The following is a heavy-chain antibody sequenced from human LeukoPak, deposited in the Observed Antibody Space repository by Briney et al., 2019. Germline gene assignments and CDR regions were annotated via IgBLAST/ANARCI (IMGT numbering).Heavy chain of an antibody. CDR3: ARGFDSSGYFPFDY. J-gene: IGHJ4*02. Sequence: SETLSLTCAVYGGSFSGYYWSWIRQPPGKGLEWIGEINHSGSTNYNPSLKSLVTISVDTSKNQFSLKLSSVTAADTAVYYCARGFDSSGYFPFDYWGQGILVTVSS. CDR2: INHSGST. CDR1: GGSFSGYY. D-gene: IGHD3-22*01. V-gene: IGHV4-34*01.